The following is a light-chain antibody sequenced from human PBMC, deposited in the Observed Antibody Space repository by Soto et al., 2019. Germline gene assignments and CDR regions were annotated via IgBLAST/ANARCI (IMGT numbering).Light chain of an antibody. J-gene: IGLJ1*01. CDR1: SSDVGGYNY. CDR2: EVS. Sequence: QSALTQPASVSGSPGQSITISCTGTSSDVGGYNYVSWYQQHPGKAPKLMIYEVSNRPSGVSNRFSGSKSGNTASLTISGLQDEDEADYYRSSYTSSSTLVFGTGTKLTVL. CDR3: SSYTSSSTLV. V-gene: IGLV2-14*01.